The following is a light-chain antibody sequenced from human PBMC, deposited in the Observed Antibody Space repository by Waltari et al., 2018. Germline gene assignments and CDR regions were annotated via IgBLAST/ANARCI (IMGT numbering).Light chain of an antibody. J-gene: IGLJ3*02. CDR2: RNN. CDR1: NSNIGSNT. Sequence: QSVLTQPPSASGTPGQRVTISCYGSNSNIGSNTVNWYQHLPGTAPKLLMYRNNQRPSGVPHRISGSKSGTSASLAISGLQSEDEADYYCAAWDDSLNAWLFGGGTKLTVL. CDR3: AAWDDSLNAWL. V-gene: IGLV1-44*01.